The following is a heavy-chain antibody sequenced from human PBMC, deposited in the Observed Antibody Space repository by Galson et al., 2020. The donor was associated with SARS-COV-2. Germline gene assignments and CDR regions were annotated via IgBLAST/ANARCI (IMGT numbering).Heavy chain of an antibody. CDR2: INWNGGST. J-gene: IGHJ4*02. CDR1: GFTFDDYG. D-gene: IGHD2-21*02. CDR3: ARVAYCGGDCSPPYYFDY. Sequence: GGSLRLSCAASGFTFDDYGMSWVRQAPGKGLEWVSGINWNGGSTGYADSVKGRFTISRDNAKNSLYLQMNSLRAEDTALYHCARVAYCGGDCSPPYYFDYWGQGTLVTVSS. V-gene: IGHV3-20*01.